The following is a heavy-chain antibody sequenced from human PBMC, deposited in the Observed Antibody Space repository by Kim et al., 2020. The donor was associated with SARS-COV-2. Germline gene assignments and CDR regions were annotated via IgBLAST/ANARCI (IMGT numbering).Heavy chain of an antibody. Sequence: DSVKGRFTISRDNSKNTLYLQMNSLRAEDTAVYYCARDRGTMVRGTYFDYWGQGTLVTVSS. V-gene: IGHV3-30*01. CDR3: ARDRGTMVRGTYFDY. D-gene: IGHD3-10*01. J-gene: IGHJ4*02.